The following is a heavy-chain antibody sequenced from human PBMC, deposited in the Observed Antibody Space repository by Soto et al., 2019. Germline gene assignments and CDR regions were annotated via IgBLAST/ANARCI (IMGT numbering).Heavy chain of an antibody. D-gene: IGHD2-21*02. J-gene: IGHJ6*02. CDR1: GGTFSSYA. CDR3: ARGGGNSVGGLYYYYGMDV. CDR2: IIPIFGTA. Sequence: GASVKVSCKASGGTFSSYAISWVRQAPGQGLEWMGGIIPIFGTANYAQKFQGRVTITADESTSTAYMELSSLRSEDTAVYYCARGGGNSVGGLYYYYGMDVWGQGTTVTVSS. V-gene: IGHV1-69*13.